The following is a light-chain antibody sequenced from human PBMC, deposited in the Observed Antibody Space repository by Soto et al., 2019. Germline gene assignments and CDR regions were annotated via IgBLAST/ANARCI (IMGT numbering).Light chain of an antibody. CDR2: SNN. Sequence: QSVLTQPPSASGSPGQTITISCSGSSSNIGSKTVNWYQDLPGTAPKLLIYSNNRRPSGVSDRFSGSKSGTSASLAISGLQSEDEADYYCAAWDDSLIYVFGTGTKLTV. J-gene: IGLJ1*01. V-gene: IGLV1-44*01. CDR1: SSNIGSKT. CDR3: AAWDDSLIYV.